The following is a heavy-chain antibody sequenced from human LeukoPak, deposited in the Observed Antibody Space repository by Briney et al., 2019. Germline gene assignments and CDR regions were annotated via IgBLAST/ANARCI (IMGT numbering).Heavy chain of an antibody. CDR1: GFTFSSYA. CDR2: ISGSGGST. CDR3: AKGPSFSSSWSYFDY. J-gene: IGHJ4*02. D-gene: IGHD6-13*01. V-gene: IGHV3-23*01. Sequence: GSLRLSCAASGFTFSSYAMSWVRQAPGKGLEWVSVISGSGGSTYYADSVKSRFTISRDNSKNTLYLQMNNLRAEDTAVYYCAKGPSFSSSWSYFDYWGQGTLVTVSS.